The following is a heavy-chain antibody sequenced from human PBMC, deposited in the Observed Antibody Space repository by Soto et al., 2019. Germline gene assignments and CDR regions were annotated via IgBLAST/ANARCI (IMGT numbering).Heavy chain of an antibody. V-gene: IGHV5-51*01. CDR2: IYPGDSDT. J-gene: IGHJ4*02. CDR3: ARHSLPYTGYSSGSFDY. Sequence: GESLKISCKGSGYSFTSYWIGWVRQMPGKGLEWMGIIYPGDSDTRYSPSFQGQVTISADKSISTAYLQWSSLKASDTAMYYCARHSLPYTGYSSGSFDYWGQGTLVTVSS. CDR1: GYSFTSYW. D-gene: IGHD6-19*01.